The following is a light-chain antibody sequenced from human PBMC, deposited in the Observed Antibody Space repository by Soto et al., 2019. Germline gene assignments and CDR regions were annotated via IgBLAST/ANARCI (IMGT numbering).Light chain of an antibody. CDR3: QQYGSSPFT. J-gene: IGKJ3*01. CDR2: GAS. Sequence: EIVLTQSPGTLSLSPGERATLSCRASQSVTINYLAWYQQKPGQAPRLLIYGASTRATGIPDRVTGSGSGTNFTLTMSRLEPEDFAVYFCQQYGSSPFTFGPGTKVDIK. CDR1: QSVTINY. V-gene: IGKV3-20*01.